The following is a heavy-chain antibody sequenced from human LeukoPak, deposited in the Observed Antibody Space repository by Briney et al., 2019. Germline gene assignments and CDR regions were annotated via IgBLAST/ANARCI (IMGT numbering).Heavy chain of an antibody. V-gene: IGHV4-39*01. CDR3: ARSGEQLVLAYYYYMDV. CDR2: IYYSGST. CDR1: GASISSSSYY. Sequence: SETLSLTCTVSGASISSSSYYWGWIRQPPGKGLEWIGSIYYSGSTYYNPSLKSRVTISVDTSKNQFSLKLSSVTAADTAIYYCARSGEQLVLAYYYYMDVWGKGTTVTVSS. D-gene: IGHD6-6*01. J-gene: IGHJ6*03.